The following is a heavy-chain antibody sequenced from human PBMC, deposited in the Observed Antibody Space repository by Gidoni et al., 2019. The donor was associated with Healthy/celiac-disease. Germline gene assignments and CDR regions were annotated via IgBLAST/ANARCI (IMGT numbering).Heavy chain of an antibody. Sequence: QVQLVESGGGVVQPGRSLRLSCAASGVTVGSYAMHWVRQAPGKGLGGVAVISYDGSNKYYADSVKGRFTISRDNSKNTLYLQMNSLRAEDTAVYYCARDLSPSIYYDSSGPGAFDIWGQGTMVTVSS. CDR1: GVTVGSYA. V-gene: IGHV3-30-3*01. CDR2: ISYDGSNK. CDR3: ARDLSPSIYYDSSGPGAFDI. D-gene: IGHD3-22*01. J-gene: IGHJ3*02.